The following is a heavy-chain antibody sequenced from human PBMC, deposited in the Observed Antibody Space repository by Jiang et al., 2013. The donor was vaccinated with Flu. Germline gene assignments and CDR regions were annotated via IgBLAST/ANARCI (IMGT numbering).Heavy chain of an antibody. CDR2: T. Sequence: TYLRRLRXGAGSTISRDNSKNTLYLDMSSLRAEDTALYYCANDVDGDYGTWFDYWGRGTLVTVSS. CDR3: ANDVDGDYGTWFDY. D-gene: IGHD4-17*01. J-gene: IGHJ4*02. V-gene: IGHV3-23*01.